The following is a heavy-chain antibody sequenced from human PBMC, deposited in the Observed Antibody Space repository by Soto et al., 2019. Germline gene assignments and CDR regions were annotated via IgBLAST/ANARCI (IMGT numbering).Heavy chain of an antibody. Sequence: PSQTLSLTCAISGDSVSSNSAAWNWIRLSPSRGLEWLARTYYRSRWYNDYAVSVRSRITVNPDTSKNQFSLQLTSVTPEDTAVYYCAGTTAHQWYYMDFWGRGTTGTGSS. CDR2: TYYRSRWYN. D-gene: IGHD1-7*01. V-gene: IGHV6-1*01. CDR3: AGTTAHQWYYMDF. J-gene: IGHJ6*03. CDR1: GDSVSSNSAA.